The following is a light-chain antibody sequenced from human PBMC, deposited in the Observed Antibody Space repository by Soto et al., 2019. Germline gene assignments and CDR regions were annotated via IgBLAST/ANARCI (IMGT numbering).Light chain of an antibody. J-gene: IGKJ5*01. CDR3: QQYNKWPPIT. Sequence: EIVMTQSPATLSVSPGDRATLSCRASQSVSSNLAWYQQKPGQAPRLLIYAASTRATGIPARFSGSGSGTEFTLTISSLQSEDFAIYYCQQYNKWPPITFGQGTRLEIK. V-gene: IGKV3-15*01. CDR1: QSVSSN. CDR2: AAS.